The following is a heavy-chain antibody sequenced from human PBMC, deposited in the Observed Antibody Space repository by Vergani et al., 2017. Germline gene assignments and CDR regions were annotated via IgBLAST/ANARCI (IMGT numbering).Heavy chain of an antibody. J-gene: IGHJ4*02. CDR2: LTGGGGST. D-gene: IGHD1-26*01. CDR1: GFTFSTYA. V-gene: IGHV3-23*01. Sequence: EVQLLESGGSLKQPGGSVRLSCAASGFTFSTYAMHWVRQAPGKGLEWVSALTGGGGSTYYADSFKGRFIISRDNSRDNLYLQMNSLRREDTATYYCVKEAGSYENFFDSWGQGTLVTVSS. CDR3: VKEAGSYENFFDS.